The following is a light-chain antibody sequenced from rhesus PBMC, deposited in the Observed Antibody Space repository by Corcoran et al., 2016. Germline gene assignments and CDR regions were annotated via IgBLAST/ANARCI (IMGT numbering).Light chain of an antibody. J-gene: IGKJ1*01. CDR2: GAS. CDR3: QQYDSSPRT. Sequence: EIVMTQSPATLSLSPGERATLSCRASQSVSSSLAWYQQKPGQAPRLLIYGASRRATGIPDRFSGPGSGTDVTLTISSLQSEDFATYYCQQYDSSPRTFGQGTKVEI. V-gene: IGKV3-24*03. CDR1: QSVSSS.